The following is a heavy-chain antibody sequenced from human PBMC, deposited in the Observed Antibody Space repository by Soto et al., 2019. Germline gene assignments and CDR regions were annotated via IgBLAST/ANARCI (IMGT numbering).Heavy chain of an antibody. CDR3: ARTSSSSYYYYGMDV. D-gene: IGHD6-6*01. V-gene: IGHV4-34*01. CDR1: GGSFSGYY. Sequence: QVQLQQWGAGLLKPSETLSLTCAVYGGSFSGYYWSWIRQPPGKGLEWIGEINHSGSTNYNPSLKSRVTISVDTSKNQFSLKLSSVTAADTAVYYCARTSSSSYYYYGMDVWGQGTTVTVSS. CDR2: INHSGST. J-gene: IGHJ6*02.